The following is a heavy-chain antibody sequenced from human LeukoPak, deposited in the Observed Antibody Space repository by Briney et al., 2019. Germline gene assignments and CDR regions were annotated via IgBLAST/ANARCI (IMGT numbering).Heavy chain of an antibody. CDR3: AADPTYYYGSGTYYKAPSFGY. D-gene: IGHD3-10*01. CDR1: GFSFIKSA. Sequence: ASVKVSCKASGFSFIKSAVQWARQARGQRLEWIGGIVVGRGNTYSAQEFQERVTITRDMSTNIAYLQLSSLRSDDTAVYYCAADPTYYYGSGTYYKAPSFGYWGQGTLVTVSS. V-gene: IGHV1-58*01. J-gene: IGHJ4*02. CDR2: IVVGRGNT.